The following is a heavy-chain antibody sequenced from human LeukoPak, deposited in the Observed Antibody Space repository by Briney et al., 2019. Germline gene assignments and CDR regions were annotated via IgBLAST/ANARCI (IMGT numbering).Heavy chain of an antibody. J-gene: IGHJ4*02. CDR1: GFTFSSYN. CDR2: ISSSGTAI. Sequence: WGSLRLSCAASGFTFSSYNMYWGRQAPGKGLEWVSYISSSGTAIFYAHSVEGRFTISRDNAKNSLYLQMNTLRAEDTAVYYCARCAGLYESGGHMDYWGQGTLVTVSS. D-gene: IGHD3-10*01. V-gene: IGHV3-48*04. CDR3: ARCAGLYESGGHMDY.